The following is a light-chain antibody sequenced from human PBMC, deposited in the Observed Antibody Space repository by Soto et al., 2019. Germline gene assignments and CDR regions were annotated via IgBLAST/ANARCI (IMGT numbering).Light chain of an antibody. J-gene: IGKJ1*01. Sequence: EIVMTQSPATLSVSPGGRATLSCRASQSVTYNYLAWSQQKSGQPPRLLIYGASSRATGIPDRFSGSGSGTDFTLTISILEPEDFAVYYCHQYGYSPPTFGQGTKVDIK. CDR3: HQYGYSPPT. CDR1: QSVTYNY. CDR2: GAS. V-gene: IGKV3-20*01.